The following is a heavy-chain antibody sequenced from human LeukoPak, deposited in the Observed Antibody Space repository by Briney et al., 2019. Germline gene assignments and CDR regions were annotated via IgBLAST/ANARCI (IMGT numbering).Heavy chain of an antibody. CDR2: IYYSGST. V-gene: IGHV4-59*12. CDR1: GGSISSYY. Sequence: PSETLSLTCTVSGGSISSYYWSWIRQPPGKGLEWIGYIYYSGSTNYNPSLKSRVTIPVDTSKNQFSLKLSSVTAADTAVYYCASRPQQLALPAYMDVWGKGTTVTVSS. J-gene: IGHJ6*03. D-gene: IGHD6-6*01. CDR3: ASRPQQLALPAYMDV.